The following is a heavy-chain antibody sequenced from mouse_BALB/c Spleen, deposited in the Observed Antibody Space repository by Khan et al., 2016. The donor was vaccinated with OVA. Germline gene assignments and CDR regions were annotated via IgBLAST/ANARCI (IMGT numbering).Heavy chain of an antibody. CDR3: ARGNYYGSNSWFAY. D-gene: IGHD1-1*01. CDR1: GYTFTNYG. V-gene: IGHV9-3*02. J-gene: IGHJ3*01. CDR2: INTNTGEP. Sequence: QIQLVQSGPELKKPGETVKISCKASGYTFTNYGINWVKQAPGKGLKWMGWINTNTGEPTYAEEFKGRFAFSLETSASTAYLQINNLKNEDTATYFCARGNYYGSNSWFAYWGQGTLATVSA.